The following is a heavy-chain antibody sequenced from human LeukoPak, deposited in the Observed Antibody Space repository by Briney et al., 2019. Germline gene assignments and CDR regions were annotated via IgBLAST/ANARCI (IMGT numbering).Heavy chain of an antibody. CDR3: ATPGDSRGYYFDY. V-gene: IGHV3-48*03. CDR1: RFTFGTYE. CDR2: IGSSGSII. D-gene: IGHD3-10*01. J-gene: IGHJ4*02. Sequence: PGGSLRLSCAASRFTFGTYEMSWVRQAPGKGLEWISYIGSSGSIIYYADSVKGRFTISRDNARNSLYLQMSSLRAEDTAVYYCATPGDSRGYYFDYWGGGALVTVSS.